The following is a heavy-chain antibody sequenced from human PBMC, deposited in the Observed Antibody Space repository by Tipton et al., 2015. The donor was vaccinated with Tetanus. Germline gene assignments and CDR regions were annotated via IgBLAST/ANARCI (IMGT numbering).Heavy chain of an antibody. CDR1: GGSFSGYY. J-gene: IGHJ2*01. Sequence: LRLSCAVYGGSFSGYYWSWIRQPPGKGLEWIGEINHSGSTNYNPSLKSRVTMSVDTSKNQFSLKLSSVTAADTAVYYCARDFSSSRSYWYFDLWGRGTLVTVSS. D-gene: IGHD6-13*01. CDR3: ARDFSSSRSYWYFDL. CDR2: INHSGST. V-gene: IGHV4-34*01.